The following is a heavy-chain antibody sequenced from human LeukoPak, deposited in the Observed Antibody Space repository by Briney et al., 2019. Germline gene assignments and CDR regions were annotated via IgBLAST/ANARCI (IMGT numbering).Heavy chain of an antibody. CDR2: INHSGST. J-gene: IGHJ4*02. CDR1: GGSFSGYY. Sequence: SETLSLTCAAYGGSFSGYYWSWIRQPPGKGLEWIGEINHSGSTNYNPSLKSRVTISVDTSKNQFSLKLSSVTAADTAVYYCASSGYYYWGQGTLVTVSS. D-gene: IGHD3-22*01. V-gene: IGHV4-34*01. CDR3: ASSGYYY.